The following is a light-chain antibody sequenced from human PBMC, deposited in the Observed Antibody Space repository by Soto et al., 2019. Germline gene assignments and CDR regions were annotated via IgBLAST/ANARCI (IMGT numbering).Light chain of an antibody. CDR3: QQRASWPLT. Sequence: EIVLTQSPATLSLSPGERVTLSCRASQSVNNYLIWYQQRPGLAPRLLTSDTSNRATGIPARFSGGGSGTDFTLTISSLEPEDFAVYYCQQRASWPLTFGGGTKVEIK. V-gene: IGKV3-11*01. CDR2: DTS. CDR1: QSVNNY. J-gene: IGKJ4*01.